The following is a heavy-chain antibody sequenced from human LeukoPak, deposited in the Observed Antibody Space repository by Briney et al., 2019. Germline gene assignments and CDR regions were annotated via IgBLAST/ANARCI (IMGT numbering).Heavy chain of an antibody. CDR2: MYHSGTT. Sequence: SETLSLTCTVSGGSIGRNAYYWSWIRQPPGKGLEWIGYMYHSGTTYYNPSLESRVSISVDRSKNQFSLKLTSVTAADTAIYYCARANPMVRGVSDYFDYWGQGTLVTVSP. CDR3: ARANPMVRGVSDYFDY. V-gene: IGHV4-30-2*01. D-gene: IGHD3-10*01. J-gene: IGHJ4*02. CDR1: GGSIGRNAYY.